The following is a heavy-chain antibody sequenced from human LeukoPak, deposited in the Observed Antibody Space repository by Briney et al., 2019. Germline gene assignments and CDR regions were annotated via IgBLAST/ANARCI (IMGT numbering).Heavy chain of an antibody. J-gene: IGHJ4*02. CDR1: GGSISSSSYY. D-gene: IGHD3-9*01. Sequence: SETLSLTCTVSGGSISSSSYYWGWIRQPPGNGLEWIGSIYYSGSTYYNPSLKSRVTMSVDTSKNQFSLKLSSVTAADTAVYYCARLADILTGYPDYWGQGTLVTVSS. CDR2: IYYSGST. CDR3: ARLADILTGYPDY. V-gene: IGHV4-39*01.